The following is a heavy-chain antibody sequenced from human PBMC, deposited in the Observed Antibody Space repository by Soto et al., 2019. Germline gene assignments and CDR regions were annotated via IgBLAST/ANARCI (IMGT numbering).Heavy chain of an antibody. CDR3: VRDGVMGSY. CDR1: GFIFTTYW. V-gene: IGHV3-7*03. J-gene: IGHJ4*02. D-gene: IGHD2-21*01. CDR2: IRQDGSER. Sequence: EVQLVESGGGLVQPGGSLRLSCTASGFIFTTYWMSWVRQTPGKGLEWVANIRQDGSERNYIDSVKGRFTISRDNAKNSLFLQMTSLRAEDTAVYYCVRDGVMGSYWGRGTLVTVSS.